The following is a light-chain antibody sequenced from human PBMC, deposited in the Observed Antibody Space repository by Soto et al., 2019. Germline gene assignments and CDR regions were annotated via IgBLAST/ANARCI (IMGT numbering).Light chain of an antibody. CDR3: QEYNSYSSA. Sequence: DIQMTQSPSTLSASVGDRVTITCRASQSISSWLAWYQQKPGKAPKLLIYDASSLESGVPSRFSGSGYGTEFALTISSLQPDDFATYYCQEYNSYSSAFGQGTKVEI. CDR1: QSISSW. J-gene: IGKJ1*01. CDR2: DAS. V-gene: IGKV1-5*01.